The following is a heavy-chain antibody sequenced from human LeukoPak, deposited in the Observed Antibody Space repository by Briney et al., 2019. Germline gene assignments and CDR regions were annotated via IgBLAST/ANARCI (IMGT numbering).Heavy chain of an antibody. J-gene: IGHJ4*02. CDR3: AKDRLAVAGIRLDY. Sequence: GGSLRLSCAACGFPFSSYGMHCVPDAPGKGLEGVAFIRYYGSNKYYAVSVKGRFPIYRDNSKNTLYVQMNSLRAEDTAVYYCAKDRLAVAGIRLDYWGQGALVTVSS. CDR2: IRYYGSNK. D-gene: IGHD6-19*01. CDR1: GFPFSSYG. V-gene: IGHV3-30*02.